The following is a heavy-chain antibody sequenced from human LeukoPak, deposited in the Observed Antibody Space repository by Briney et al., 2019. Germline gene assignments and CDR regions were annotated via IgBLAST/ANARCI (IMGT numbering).Heavy chain of an antibody. CDR2: FDPEDGET. CDR1: GYTFTSYG. D-gene: IGHD6-19*01. V-gene: IGHV1-24*01. Sequence: ASVKVSCKASGYTFTSYGISWVRQAPGQGLEWMGGFDPEDGETIYAQKFQGRVTMTEDTSTDTAYMELSSLRSEDTAVYYCATAVWLGRWLDYWGQGTLVTVSS. J-gene: IGHJ4*02. CDR3: ATAVWLGRWLDY.